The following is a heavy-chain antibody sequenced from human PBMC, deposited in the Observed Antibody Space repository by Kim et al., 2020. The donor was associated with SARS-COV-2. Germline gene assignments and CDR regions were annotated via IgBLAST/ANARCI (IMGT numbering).Heavy chain of an antibody. J-gene: IGHJ6*03. D-gene: IGHD2-21*01. V-gene: IGHV1-8*01. CDR1: GYTFTSYD. Sequence: ASVKVSCKASGYTFTSYDINWVRQATGQGLEWMGWMNPNSGNTGYAQKFQGRVTMTRNTSISTAYMELSSLRSEDTAVYYCARGHLKSIVVVIAPRPYYYYMDVWGEGTTGTVSS. CDR3: ARGHLKSIVVVIAPRPYYYYMDV. CDR2: MNPNSGNT.